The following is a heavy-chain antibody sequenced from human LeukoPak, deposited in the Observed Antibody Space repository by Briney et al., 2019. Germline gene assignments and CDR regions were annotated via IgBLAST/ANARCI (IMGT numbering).Heavy chain of an antibody. CDR2: IKRDGSEK. V-gene: IGHV3-7*01. J-gene: IGHJ4*02. CDR1: GFTFSSYW. CDR3: AREDHSKYEY. Sequence: GGSLRLSCAASGFTFSSYWMSWVRQAPGKGLEWVANIKRDGSEKYYVDSVKGRFTISKDNAKNLLYLQMNSLRAEDTAVYYCAREDHSKYEYWGQGTPVTVSS. D-gene: IGHD4-11*01.